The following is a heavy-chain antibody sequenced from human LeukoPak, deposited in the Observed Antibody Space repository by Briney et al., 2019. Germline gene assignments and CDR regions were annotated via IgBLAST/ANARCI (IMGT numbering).Heavy chain of an antibody. J-gene: IGHJ5*02. CDR2: INHSGST. CDR1: GGSFSGYY. V-gene: IGHV4-34*01. Sequence: SETLSLTCAVYGGSFSGYYWSWIRQPPGKGLEWIGEINHSGSTNYNPSLKSRVTISVATSKNQFSLKLSSVTAADTAVYYCASTDYYDSSGYYTWGQGTLVTVSS. D-gene: IGHD3-22*01. CDR3: ASTDYYDSSGYYT.